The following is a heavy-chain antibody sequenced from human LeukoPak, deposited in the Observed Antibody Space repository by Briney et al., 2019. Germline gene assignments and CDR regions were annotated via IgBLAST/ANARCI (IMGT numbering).Heavy chain of an antibody. CDR2: IKQDGSEK. J-gene: IGHJ3*02. D-gene: IGHD3-22*01. CDR3: AKEALWLYDSSGHDAFDI. V-gene: IGHV3-7*03. CDR1: GFTFSTYW. Sequence: QPGGSLRLSCAASGFTFSTYWMTWVRQAPGKGLEWVANIKQDGSEKYFVDSVKGRFTISRDNAKNSLYLQMNSLRAEDTALYYCAKEALWLYDSSGHDAFDIWGQGTMVTVSS.